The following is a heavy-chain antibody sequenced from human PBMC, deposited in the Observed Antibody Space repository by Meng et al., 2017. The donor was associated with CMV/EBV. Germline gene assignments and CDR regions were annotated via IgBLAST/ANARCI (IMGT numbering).Heavy chain of an antibody. CDR2: ISYDGSNK. J-gene: IGHJ4*02. D-gene: IGHD3-16*01. Sequence: QVQLVRSGGGLVQPGRSLRLSCAASGFTFSSYAMHWVRQAPGKGLEWVAVISYDGSNKYYADSVKGRFTISRDNSKNTLYLQMNSLRAEDTAVYYCARARPLMDYWGQGTLVTVFS. V-gene: IGHV3-30-3*01. CDR1: GFTFSSYA. CDR3: ARARPLMDY.